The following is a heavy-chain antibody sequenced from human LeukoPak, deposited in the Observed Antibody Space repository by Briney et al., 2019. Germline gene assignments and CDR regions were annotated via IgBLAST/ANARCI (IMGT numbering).Heavy chain of an antibody. V-gene: IGHV3-11*01. CDR1: GFTFSDYY. CDR2: ISSSGSTI. CDR3: ARGYRWLRLSIRCPFDY. J-gene: IGHJ4*02. Sequence: GGSLRLSCAASGFTFSDYYMSWIRQAPGKGLEWVSYISSSGSTIYYAESVKGRFTISRDNAKNSLYLQMNSLRAEDTAVYYCARGYRWLRLSIRCPFDYWGLGTLVTVSS. D-gene: IGHD5-24*01.